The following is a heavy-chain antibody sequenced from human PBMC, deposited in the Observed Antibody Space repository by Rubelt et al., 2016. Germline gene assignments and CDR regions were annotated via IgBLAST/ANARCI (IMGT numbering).Heavy chain of an antibody. CDR2: ISSSSSYI. D-gene: IGHD2-2*02. V-gene: IGHV3-21*01. CDR3: ARVRSYCSSTSCYMRREYYYGMDV. J-gene: IGHJ6*02. Sequence: EWVSSISSSSSYIYYADSVKGRFTISRDNAKNSLYLQMNSLRAEDTAVYYCARVRSYCSSTSCYMRREYYYGMDVWGQGTTVTVSS.